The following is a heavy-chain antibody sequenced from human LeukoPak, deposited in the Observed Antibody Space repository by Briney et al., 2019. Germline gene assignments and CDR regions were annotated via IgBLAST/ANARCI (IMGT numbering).Heavy chain of an antibody. J-gene: IGHJ5*02. CDR3: ARDPTYCSGGTSYDCFDP. CDR1: GFTFSSYA. Sequence: GGSLRLSCAASGFTFSSYAMHWVRQAPGKGLEWVAVISYDGSNKYYADSVKGRFTISRDNSKNTLYLQMNSLRAEDTAVYYCARDPTYCSGGTSYDCFDPWGQGTLFTVSS. D-gene: IGHD2-15*01. V-gene: IGHV3-30-3*01. CDR2: ISYDGSNK.